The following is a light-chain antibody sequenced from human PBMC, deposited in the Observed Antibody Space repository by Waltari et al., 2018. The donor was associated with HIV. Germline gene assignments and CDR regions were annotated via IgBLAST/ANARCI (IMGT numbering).Light chain of an antibody. CDR1: ERVSSSH. V-gene: IGKV3-20*01. CDR2: GAS. Sequence: EIILTQSPGTVALSPVERATFACRDSERVSSSHLAWYQQKPGQDPRLLIYGASSRATGIPDRFSGSGFGTDFILTIGGLEPEDFAVYYCQQYGGSRWTFGQGTKVEIK. J-gene: IGKJ1*01. CDR3: QQYGGSRWT.